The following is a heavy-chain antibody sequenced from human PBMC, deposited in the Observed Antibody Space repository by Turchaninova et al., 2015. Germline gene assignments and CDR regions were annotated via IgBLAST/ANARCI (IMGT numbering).Heavy chain of an antibody. CDR1: GFTFSSYA. J-gene: IGHJ3*02. CDR3: AKGPYCSSTSCYLNDDFDI. D-gene: IGHD2-2*01. V-gene: IGHV3-23*01. CDR2: VSGSGGST. Sequence: EVQLLESGGGLVQPGGSLRLSCAASGFTFSSYAMSWVRQAPGKGLEWVSAVSGSGGSTYYADSVKGRVTISRDNSKNTLYLQMNSLRAEDTAVYYCAKGPYCSSTSCYLNDDFDIWGQGTMVTVSS.